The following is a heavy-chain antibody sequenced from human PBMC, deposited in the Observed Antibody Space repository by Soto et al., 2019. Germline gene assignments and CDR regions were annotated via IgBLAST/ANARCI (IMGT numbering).Heavy chain of an antibody. CDR2: IYYSGST. V-gene: IGHV4-59*01. D-gene: IGHD6-25*01. Sequence: SETLSLTCTVSGGSISSYYWSWIRQPPGKGLEWIGYIYYSGSTNYNPSLKSRVTISVDTSKNQFSLKLSSVTAANTAVYYCARVAGLQRLDPLGYYGMDVWGQGTTVTVSS. CDR3: ARVAGLQRLDPLGYYGMDV. CDR1: GGSISSYY. J-gene: IGHJ6*02.